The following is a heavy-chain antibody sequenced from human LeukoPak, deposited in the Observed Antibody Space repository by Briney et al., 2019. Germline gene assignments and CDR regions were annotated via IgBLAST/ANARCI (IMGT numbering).Heavy chain of an antibody. J-gene: IGHJ3*02. CDR3: ANLYYHDSRGDAFDI. CDR1: GFMFSSYW. CDR2: IKQDGSEI. Sequence: GGSLRLSCAASGFMFSSYWMTWVRQAPGKGLEWVANIKQDGSEIYYVDSVKGRFTISRDNAKNSLYLQMDSLRAEDTAIYYCANLYYHDSRGDAFDIWGQGTMVTVSS. D-gene: IGHD3-22*01. V-gene: IGHV3-7*02.